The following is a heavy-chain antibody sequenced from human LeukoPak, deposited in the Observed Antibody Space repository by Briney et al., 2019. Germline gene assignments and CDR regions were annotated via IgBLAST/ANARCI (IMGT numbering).Heavy chain of an antibody. J-gene: IGHJ4*02. CDR1: GYTFTGYY. D-gene: IGHD6-13*01. Sequence: ASVKVSXKASGYTFTGYYMHWVGQAPGQGLEGMGWINPKSGGTNYAQKFQGRVTMTRDTSISTAYMELSRLRSDDTAVYYCARGVSSSWYYFDYWGQGTLVTVSS. V-gene: IGHV1-2*02. CDR3: ARGVSSSWYYFDY. CDR2: INPKSGGT.